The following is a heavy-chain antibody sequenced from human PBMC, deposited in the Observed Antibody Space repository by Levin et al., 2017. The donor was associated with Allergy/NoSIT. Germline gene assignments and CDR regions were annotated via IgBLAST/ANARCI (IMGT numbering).Heavy chain of an antibody. Sequence: SETLSLTCTVSGDSISRGSYYWTWIRQLPGKGLEWIGFIPHSGSASYNPSLRSRLTLSLDTSKNHFSLKLASVTVADTAVLYCARDGSAWFGECYGPDVWGQGTTVIVSS. CDR2: IPHSGSA. J-gene: IGHJ6*02. V-gene: IGHV4-31*03. CDR3: ARDGSAWFGECYGPDV. D-gene: IGHD3-10*01. CDR1: GDSISRGSYY.